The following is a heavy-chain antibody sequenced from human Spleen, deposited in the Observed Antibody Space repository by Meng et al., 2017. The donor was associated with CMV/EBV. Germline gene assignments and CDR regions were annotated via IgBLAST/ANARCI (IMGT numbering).Heavy chain of an antibody. Sequence: SGSTFTSSCMHWVRQAPGPGLEWMGIINPSGGSTSYAQKFQGRVTMTRDTSTSTVYMELSSLRSEDTAVYCCARAPLIVGATGPFDYWGQGTLVTVSS. D-gene: IGHD1-26*01. CDR1: GSTFTSSC. CDR2: INPSGGST. J-gene: IGHJ4*02. V-gene: IGHV1-46*01. CDR3: ARAPLIVGATGPFDY.